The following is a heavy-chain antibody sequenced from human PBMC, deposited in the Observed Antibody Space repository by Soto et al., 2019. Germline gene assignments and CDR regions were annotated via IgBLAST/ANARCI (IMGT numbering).Heavy chain of an antibody. Sequence: PSEILSLTCTVSGGPISSYYWSWIRQPPGKGLEWIGNIYYSGSTNYNPSLKSRVTISVDTSKNQFSLKLSSVTAADTAVYYCARGVVVVVAGTYYFDYWGQGTLVTVSS. D-gene: IGHD2-15*01. CDR2: IYYSGST. V-gene: IGHV4-59*01. J-gene: IGHJ4*02. CDR3: ARGVVVVVAGTYYFDY. CDR1: GGPISSYY.